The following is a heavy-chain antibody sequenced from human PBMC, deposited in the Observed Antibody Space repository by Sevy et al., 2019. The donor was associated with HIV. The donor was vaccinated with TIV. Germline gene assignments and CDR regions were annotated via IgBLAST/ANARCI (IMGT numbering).Heavy chain of an antibody. Sequence: GGSLRLSCAASGFTFSRYAMHWVRQAPGQGLESVAVISYDGGKTYHADSVKGRFTISRDNSKNTLYLQMNSLRAEDTAVYYCTRDGGGDYFDYWGLGTLVTVSS. CDR1: GFTFSRYA. D-gene: IGHD2-15*01. V-gene: IGHV3-30*04. J-gene: IGHJ4*02. CDR3: TRDGGGDYFDY. CDR2: ISYDGGKT.